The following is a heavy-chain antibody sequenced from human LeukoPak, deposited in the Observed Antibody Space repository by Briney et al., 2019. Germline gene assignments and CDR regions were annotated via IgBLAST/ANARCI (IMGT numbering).Heavy chain of an antibody. CDR2: INHSGST. D-gene: IGHD2/OR15-2a*01. CDR3: ARDREYYASSSSYWYFDL. J-gene: IGHJ2*01. Sequence: SETLSLTCAVYGGSFSGYYWSWIRQPPGKGLEWIGEINHSGSTNYNPSLKSRVTISVDTSKNQFSLKLSSVTAADTAVYYCARDREYYASSSSYWYFDLWGRGTLVTVSS. CDR1: GGSFSGYY. V-gene: IGHV4-34*01.